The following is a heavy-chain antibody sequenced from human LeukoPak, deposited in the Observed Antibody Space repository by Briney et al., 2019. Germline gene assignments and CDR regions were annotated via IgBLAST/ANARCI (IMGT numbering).Heavy chain of an antibody. CDR2: ISGSGGST. Sequence: PGGSLRLSCAASGFTSSSYAMSWVRQAPGKGLEWVSAISGSGGSTYYADSVKGRFTISRDNSKNTLYLQMNSLRAEDTAVYYCAKNPYGDYAFDYWGQGTLVTVSS. CDR3: AKNPYGDYAFDY. D-gene: IGHD4-17*01. CDR1: GFTSSSYA. V-gene: IGHV3-23*01. J-gene: IGHJ4*02.